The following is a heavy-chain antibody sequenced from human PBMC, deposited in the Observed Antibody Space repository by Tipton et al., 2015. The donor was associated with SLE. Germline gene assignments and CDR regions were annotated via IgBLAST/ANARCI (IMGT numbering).Heavy chain of an antibody. CDR3: ARYLSHYYYYMDV. CDR2: IYASGST. Sequence: TLSLTCTVSGASISGGSYYWSWIRQPAGKGLEWIGRIYASGSTNYNPSLKSRVTMFVDTPKNQFSLKLSSVTAADTAVYYCARYLSHYYYYMDVWGKGTTVTVSS. J-gene: IGHJ6*03. V-gene: IGHV4-61*02. CDR1: GASISGGSYY.